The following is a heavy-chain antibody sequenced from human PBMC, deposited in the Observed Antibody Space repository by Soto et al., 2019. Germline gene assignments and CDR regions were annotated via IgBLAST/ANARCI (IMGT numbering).Heavy chain of an antibody. J-gene: IGHJ6*02. D-gene: IGHD3-22*01. CDR2: TIPIFGTA. Sequence: QVQLVQSGAEVKKPGSSVKVSCKASGGTFSSYAISWVRQAPGQGLEWMGGTIPIFGTANYAQKFQGRVTITADESTSTTYMDLRSLRSEDTAVYYCARDSPYYDSSDYGMDVWGQGTTATVSS. CDR1: GGTFSSYA. CDR3: ARDSPYYDSSDYGMDV. V-gene: IGHV1-69*01.